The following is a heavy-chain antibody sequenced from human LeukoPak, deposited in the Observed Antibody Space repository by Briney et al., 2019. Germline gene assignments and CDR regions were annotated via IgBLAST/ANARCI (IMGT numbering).Heavy chain of an antibody. Sequence: GGSLRLSCAASGFTFSNAWMSWIRRPPGKGLEWVGRIKTKTDGGTADYAAPVKGRFTISRDDSKSTLYLQMNSLKTEDTAVYYCATALIWESSIDFWGQGTLVTVSS. V-gene: IGHV3-15*01. D-gene: IGHD1-26*01. CDR3: ATALIWESSIDF. CDR2: IKTKTDGGTA. CDR1: GFTFSNAW. J-gene: IGHJ4*02.